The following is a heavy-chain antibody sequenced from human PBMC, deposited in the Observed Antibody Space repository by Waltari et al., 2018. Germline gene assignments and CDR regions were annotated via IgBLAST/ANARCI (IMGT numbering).Heavy chain of an antibody. Sequence: QVRLVQSGAEVKKPGASVKVSCKASGYTFTSYNINWVRQATGQGLEWMGWMNPYNGNTGYARKFQGRVTITRETSITTAYMELTSLGSEDTAVYYCATGSLGGGSSYGFWGQGTLVTVSS. CDR2: MNPYNGNT. J-gene: IGHJ4*02. CDR3: ATGSLGGGSSYGF. CDR1: GYTFTSYN. D-gene: IGHD6-6*01. V-gene: IGHV1-8*03.